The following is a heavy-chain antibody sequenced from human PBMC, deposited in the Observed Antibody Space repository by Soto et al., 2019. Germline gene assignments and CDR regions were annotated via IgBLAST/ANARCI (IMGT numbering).Heavy chain of an antibody. Sequence: EVQLVESGGGLVKPGGSLRLSCAASGFTFSSYSMNWVRQAPGKGLEWVSSISSSSSYIYYADSVKGRFTISRDNAKNSLYLQMNSLRAEDTAVYYCARGVGYCTNGVCFDWFDPWGQGTLVTVSS. V-gene: IGHV3-21*01. J-gene: IGHJ5*02. CDR1: GFTFSSYS. CDR3: ARGVGYCTNGVCFDWFDP. D-gene: IGHD2-8*01. CDR2: ISSSSSYI.